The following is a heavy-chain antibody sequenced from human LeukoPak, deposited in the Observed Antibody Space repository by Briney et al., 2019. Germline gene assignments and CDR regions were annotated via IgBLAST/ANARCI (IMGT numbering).Heavy chain of an antibody. D-gene: IGHD3-3*01. CDR3: ARDHPVLRFLEWAHSSYYYYGMDV. CDR2: ISYDGSNK. CDR1: GFTFSSYA. V-gene: IGHV3-30*04. J-gene: IGHJ6*02. Sequence: PGGYLRLSCAASGFTFSSYAMQWVRQAPGKGLEWVAVISYDGSNKYYADSVKGRFTISRDNSKNTLYLQMNSLRAEDTAVYYCARDHPVLRFLEWAHSSYYYYGMDVWGQGTTVTVSS.